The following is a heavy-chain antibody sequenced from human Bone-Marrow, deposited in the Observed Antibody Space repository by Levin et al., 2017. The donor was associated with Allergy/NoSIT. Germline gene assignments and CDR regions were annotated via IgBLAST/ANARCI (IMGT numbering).Heavy chain of an antibody. CDR2: IDWDDDK. D-gene: IGHD2-8*01. V-gene: IGHV2-70*01. J-gene: IGHJ6*02. Sequence: ASGPTLVKPTQTLTLTCTFSGLSVSSASLCVSWIRQSPGKALEWLALIDWDDDKFYNASLKTRLTISWDTSKNQVILRMTNMDPVDTGTYYCTRAANILTRPGYYYYGMDVWGQGTTVTVSS. CDR1: GLSVSSASLC. CDR3: TRAANILTRPGYYYYGMDV.